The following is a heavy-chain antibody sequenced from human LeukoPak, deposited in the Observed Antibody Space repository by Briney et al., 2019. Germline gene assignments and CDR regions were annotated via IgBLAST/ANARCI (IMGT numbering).Heavy chain of an antibody. CDR2: ISYDGGNK. CDR1: GFTFSSYA. J-gene: IGHJ4*02. Sequence: GGSLRLSCAASGFTFSSYAMNWVRQAPGKGLDWVAIISYDGGNKYYADSVKGRFTISRDNSKNTLYLQMNGLSAEDTAVYYCAKEWRDSSGYYLFDYWGQGTLVTVSS. CDR3: AKEWRDSSGYYLFDY. D-gene: IGHD3-22*01. V-gene: IGHV3-30-3*01.